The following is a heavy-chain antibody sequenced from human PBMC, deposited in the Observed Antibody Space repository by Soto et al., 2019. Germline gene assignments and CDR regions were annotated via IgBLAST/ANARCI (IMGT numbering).Heavy chain of an antibody. Sequence: EVQLVESGGGLVQPGGSLRLSCAASGFTFSDHYMDWVRQAPGKGLEWVGRIRDKANSYTTEYVASVRGRFTLSRDDSKNSLFLQMNSLKTEDTAVYYCARVMSRDAYNLGYWGQGTAVTVSS. CDR3: ARVMSRDAYNLGY. V-gene: IGHV3-72*01. D-gene: IGHD3-16*01. CDR1: GFTFSDHY. CDR2: IRDKANSYTT. J-gene: IGHJ4*02.